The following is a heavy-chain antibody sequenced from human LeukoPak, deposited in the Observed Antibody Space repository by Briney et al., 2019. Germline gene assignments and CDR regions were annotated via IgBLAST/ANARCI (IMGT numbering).Heavy chain of an antibody. CDR2: VYYSGST. Sequence: SETLSLTCIVSGGSITTTNSYWGWIRQPPGEGLEWIGSVYYSGSTYSNPSLKSRVTISVDTSKNQFSLNLSSVTAADTAVYYCARHPTYYESMTGYLGLYYFGHWGRGTLATVSS. V-gene: IGHV4-39*01. J-gene: IGHJ4*02. CDR3: ARHPTYYESMTGYLGLYYFGH. D-gene: IGHD3-9*01. CDR1: GGSITTTNSY.